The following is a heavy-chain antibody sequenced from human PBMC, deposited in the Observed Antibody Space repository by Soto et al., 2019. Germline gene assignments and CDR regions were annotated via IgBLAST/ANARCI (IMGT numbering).Heavy chain of an antibody. D-gene: IGHD6-13*01. CDR3: AHRLGQSGSSWDSGAFDI. CDR1: GFSLTTSGVG. CDR2: IYWDDDN. Sequence: SGPTLVNPTQILTLTCTFSGFSLTTSGVGVGWIRQPPGKALEWLGFIYWDDDNRYSPSLKSRVTITRDTSKSLVVLIMTNMDPMDTATYYCAHRLGQSGSSWDSGAFDIWGQGIMVT. V-gene: IGHV2-5*02. J-gene: IGHJ3*02.